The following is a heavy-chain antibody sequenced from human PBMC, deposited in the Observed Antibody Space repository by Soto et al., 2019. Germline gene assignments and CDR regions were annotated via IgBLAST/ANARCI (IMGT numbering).Heavy chain of an antibody. D-gene: IGHD6-6*01. J-gene: IGHJ4*02. Sequence: SETLSLTCTVSGGSISSYYWSWIRQPPGKGLEWIGYIYYSGSTNYNPSLKSRVTISVDTSKNQFSLKLSSVTAADTAVYYCASLYSSSSDFDYWGQGTLVTVSS. V-gene: IGHV4-59*01. CDR2: IYYSGST. CDR3: ASLYSSSSDFDY. CDR1: GGSISSYY.